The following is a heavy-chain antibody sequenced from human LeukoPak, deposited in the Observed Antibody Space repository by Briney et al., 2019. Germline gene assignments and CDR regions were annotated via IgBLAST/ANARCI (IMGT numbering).Heavy chain of an antibody. Sequence: ASVKVSCKASGYTFTLYYMHWVRQAPGQGLEWMGWINTKSGGTNYAQKFQGRVTMTRDTSISTAYMELSRLRSDDTAVYYCATRVVPAARSGFGPWGQGTLVTVSS. CDR2: INTKSGGT. CDR1: GYTFTLYY. D-gene: IGHD2-2*01. CDR3: ATRVVPAARSGFGP. J-gene: IGHJ5*02. V-gene: IGHV1-2*02.